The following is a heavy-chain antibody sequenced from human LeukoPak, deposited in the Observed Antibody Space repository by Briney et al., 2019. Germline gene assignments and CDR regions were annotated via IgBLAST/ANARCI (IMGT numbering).Heavy chain of an antibody. V-gene: IGHV3-7*01. J-gene: IGHJ5*02. CDR2: IKQDGSEK. CDR1: GFTFSSYW. Sequence: GGSLRLSCAASGFTFSSYWMSWVRQAPGKGLEWVANIKQDGSEKYYVDSVKGRFTISRDNAENTMYLQMNSLRVEDTAVYYCTRRVSATRWFDPWGQGTLVTVSS. CDR3: TRRVSATRWFDP. D-gene: IGHD2-15*01.